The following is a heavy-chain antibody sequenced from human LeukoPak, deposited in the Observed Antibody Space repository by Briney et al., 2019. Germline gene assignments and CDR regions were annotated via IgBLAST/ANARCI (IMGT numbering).Heavy chain of an antibody. CDR3: AKTHRGDSGSYGY. Sequence: GGSLRLSCSASGFTFDNYGMSWVRQAPGKGLEWVSGINWNGGSTGYADSVKGRFTISRDNAKNSLYLQMNSLRAEDTALYHRAKTHRGDSGSYGYWGQGTLVTVSS. D-gene: IGHD1-26*01. V-gene: IGHV3-20*01. J-gene: IGHJ4*02. CDR2: INWNGGST. CDR1: GFTFDNYG.